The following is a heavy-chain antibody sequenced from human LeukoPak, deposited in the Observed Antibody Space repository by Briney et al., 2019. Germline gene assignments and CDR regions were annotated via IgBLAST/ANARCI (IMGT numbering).Heavy chain of an antibody. Sequence: SETLSLTSAVSGYSISSGYYWGWIRQPPGKGLEWIGSIYHSGSTYYNPSLKSRVTISVDTSKNQFSLKLSSVTAADTAVYYCASRLLWGFFDIWGQGTMVTVSS. CDR1: GYSISSGYY. D-gene: IGHD3-10*01. CDR2: IYHSGST. J-gene: IGHJ3*02. V-gene: IGHV4-38-2*01. CDR3: ASRLLWGFFDI.